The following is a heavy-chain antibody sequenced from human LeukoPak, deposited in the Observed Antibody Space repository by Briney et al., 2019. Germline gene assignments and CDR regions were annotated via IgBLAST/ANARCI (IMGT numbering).Heavy chain of an antibody. CDR2: ITNGGSTI. V-gene: IGHV3-11*01. J-gene: IGHJ6*02. CDR1: GFTFSDCN. Sequence: PWGSLRLSCAASGFTFSDCNMNWVRQAPGKGLEWVSYITNGGSTIHHADSVKGRFTISRDNAKKTLYLQMNSLRAEDTAVYYCARSIGLTGGGVDVWGQGTTVTVSS. CDR3: ARSIGLTGGGVDV. D-gene: IGHD3-9*01.